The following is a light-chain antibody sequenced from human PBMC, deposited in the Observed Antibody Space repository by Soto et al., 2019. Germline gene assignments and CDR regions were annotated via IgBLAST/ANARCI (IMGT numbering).Light chain of an antibody. CDR3: SSYTSSSTPGVV. CDR1: SSDVGSYNR. J-gene: IGLJ2*01. Sequence: QSALTQPPSVSGSPGQSVTISCTGTSSDVGSYNRVSWYQQPPGTAPKLMIYEVSNRPSGVPDRFSGSKSGNTASLTISGLQAEDEADYYCSSYTSSSTPGVVFGGGTKVTV. CDR2: EVS. V-gene: IGLV2-18*02.